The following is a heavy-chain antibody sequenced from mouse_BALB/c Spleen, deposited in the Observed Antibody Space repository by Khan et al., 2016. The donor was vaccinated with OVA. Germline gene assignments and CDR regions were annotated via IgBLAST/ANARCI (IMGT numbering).Heavy chain of an antibody. Sequence: EVELVESGGDLMKPGGSLKLSCAASGFTFSTYGMSWVRQTPDKRLEWVATINSDGYYTYYPDSVQGRFTISRNNAKKNLYLQMSSLKSEDTAMYYLASHLTGSFAYWGQGTLVTVSA. CDR2: INSDGYYT. CDR1: GFTFSTYG. D-gene: IGHD4-1*01. J-gene: IGHJ3*01. V-gene: IGHV5-6*01. CDR3: ASHLTGSFAY.